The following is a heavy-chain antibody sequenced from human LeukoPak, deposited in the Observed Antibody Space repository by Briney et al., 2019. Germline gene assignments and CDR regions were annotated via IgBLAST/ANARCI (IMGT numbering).Heavy chain of an antibody. J-gene: IGHJ6*03. CDR2: ISSTSTFI. CDR1: GFSVSDDY. D-gene: IGHD3-22*01. V-gene: IGHV3-69-1*01. CDR3: ARDYFDSTNYPQTYYYYYMDV. Sequence: GGSLRLSCAASGFSVSDDYMAWVRQAPGKGLEWVASISSTSTFIYSADSVKGRFTISRDTAENSLFLQMNSLRAEDTAIYYCARDYFDSTNYPQTYYYYYMDVWGKGTTVTVSS.